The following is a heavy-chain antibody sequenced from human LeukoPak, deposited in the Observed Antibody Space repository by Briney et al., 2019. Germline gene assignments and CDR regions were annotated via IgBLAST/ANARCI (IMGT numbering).Heavy chain of an antibody. CDR1: GYSISSGYY. V-gene: IGHV4-38-2*02. D-gene: IGHD6-13*01. CDR2: IYQSGKT. Sequence: PSETLSLTCSVSGYSISSGYYWGWIRQPPGKGLEWIGIIYQSGKTYCNPSLESRVTISVDTSKNQFSLKMNSMTAADTAMYYCARGLPGGQLSRYDYWGQGTLVTVSS. J-gene: IGHJ4*02. CDR3: ARGLPGGQLSRYDY.